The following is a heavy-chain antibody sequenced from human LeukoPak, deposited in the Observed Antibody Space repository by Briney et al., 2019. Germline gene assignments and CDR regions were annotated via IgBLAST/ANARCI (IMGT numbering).Heavy chain of an antibody. CDR1: GDTFSKYA. CDR3: ASRYTTSRHFDWDVDY. D-gene: IGHD3-9*01. CDR2: IVPVFDTP. V-gene: IGHV1-69*05. Sequence: ASVKVSCKASGDTFSKYAVTWVRQAPGQGLEWMGNIVPVFDTPIYAQKFQGRVTITTDESRTTAYMELSSLRSEDTALYYCASRYTTSRHFDWDVDYWGQGTLLTVSS. J-gene: IGHJ4*02.